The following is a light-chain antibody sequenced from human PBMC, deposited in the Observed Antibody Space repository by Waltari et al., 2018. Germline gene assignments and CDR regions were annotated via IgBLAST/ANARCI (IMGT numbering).Light chain of an antibody. J-gene: IGKJ4*01. V-gene: IGKV3-11*01. CDR3: QQRSNWPPELT. CDR1: QSVGNS. Sequence: EIVLTQSPATLPSSPGERATLSCRASQSVGNSLAWYQQKPGKAPRILIWDASNRARGTPARFSGSVSGTDFTLTICGLEPEDFAVYYCQQRSNWPPELTFGGGTKVEIK. CDR2: DAS.